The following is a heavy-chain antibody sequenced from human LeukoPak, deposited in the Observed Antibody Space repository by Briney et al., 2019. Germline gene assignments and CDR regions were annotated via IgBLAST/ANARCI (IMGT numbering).Heavy chain of an antibody. CDR3: AKDGIVATIAKFDY. D-gene: IGHD5-12*01. CDR1: GFTFRSYA. CDR2: ISGSGGST. J-gene: IGHJ4*02. Sequence: GSLRLSCAASGFTFRSYAMSWVRQAPGKGLEWVSAISGSGGSTYYADSVKGRFTISRDNSKNTLYLQMNSLRAEDTAVYYCAKDGIVATIAKFDYWGQGTLVTVSS. V-gene: IGHV3-23*01.